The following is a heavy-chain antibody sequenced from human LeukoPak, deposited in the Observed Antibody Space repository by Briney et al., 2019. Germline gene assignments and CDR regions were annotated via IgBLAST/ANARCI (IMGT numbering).Heavy chain of an antibody. D-gene: IGHD6-13*01. V-gene: IGHV4-59*01. Sequence: SETLSLTCTVSGGSISSYYWSWIRQPPGKGLQWIGYIYYSGSTNYNPSLKSRVTISVDTSKNQFSLKLSSVTAADTAVYYCARGAVIAAADEYYYGMDVWGQGTLVTVSS. J-gene: IGHJ6*02. CDR2: IYYSGST. CDR1: GGSISSYY. CDR3: ARGAVIAAADEYYYGMDV.